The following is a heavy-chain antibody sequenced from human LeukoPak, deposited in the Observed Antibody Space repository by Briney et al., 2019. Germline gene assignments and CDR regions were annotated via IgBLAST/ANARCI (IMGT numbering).Heavy chain of an antibody. Sequence: GGSLRLSCAASGFTFSSYAMHWVRQAPGKGLEWVAVISYDGSNKYYADSVKGRFTISRDNSKNTLYLQMNSLRAEDTAVYYCAREMFPIFDYWGQGTLVIVSS. CDR2: ISYDGSNK. D-gene: IGHD3-10*02. V-gene: IGHV3-30*04. CDR3: AREMFPIFDY. J-gene: IGHJ4*02. CDR1: GFTFSSYA.